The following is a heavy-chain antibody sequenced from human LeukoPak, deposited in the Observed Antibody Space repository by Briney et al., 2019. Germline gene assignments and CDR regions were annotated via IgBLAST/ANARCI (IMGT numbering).Heavy chain of an antibody. CDR2: IYYSGST. D-gene: IGHD3-3*01. CDR1: GGSISSGGYY. Sequence: PSETLSLTCTVSGGSISSGGYYWSWIRQPPGKGLEWIGYIYYSGSTYHNPYLKSRVTISVDTSKHQFSLKLSSVTAADTAVYYCAREGGTTYYDFWSGSLGMDVWGQGTTVTVSS. CDR3: AREGGTTYYDFWSGSLGMDV. J-gene: IGHJ6*02. V-gene: IGHV4-31*03.